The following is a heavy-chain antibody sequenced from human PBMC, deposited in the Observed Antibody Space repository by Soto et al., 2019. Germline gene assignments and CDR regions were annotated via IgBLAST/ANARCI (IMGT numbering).Heavy chain of an antibody. CDR3: GKGDTIFGVVDD. Sequence: GSLRLSCAGCGFTFSDYFITWIRQAPGKGLEWISYINNDATYRKYADSVKGRFTVSRDNAKNSVFLQMNSLRPEDTALYYCGKGDTIFGVVDDWGPGTLVTVSS. V-gene: IGHV3-11*06. CDR1: GFTFSDYF. J-gene: IGHJ4*02. CDR2: INNDATYR. D-gene: IGHD3-3*01.